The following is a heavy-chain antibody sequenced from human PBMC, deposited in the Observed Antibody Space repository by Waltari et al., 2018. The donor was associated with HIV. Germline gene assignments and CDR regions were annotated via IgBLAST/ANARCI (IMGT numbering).Heavy chain of an antibody. CDR2: IRSKAYGGTT. D-gene: IGHD2-2*01. V-gene: IGHV3-49*04. Sequence: EAQLVESGGGLVQPGRSLTLSCTASGFTFGDYAMSWVRQDPGKGLEWRGFIRSKAYGGTTEYAASVKGRVIISRDDSKGIAFLQMNSLIIEDTAVYYCADQTNFHYWGQGTLVTVSS. J-gene: IGHJ4*02. CDR1: GFTFGDYA. CDR3: ADQTNFHY.